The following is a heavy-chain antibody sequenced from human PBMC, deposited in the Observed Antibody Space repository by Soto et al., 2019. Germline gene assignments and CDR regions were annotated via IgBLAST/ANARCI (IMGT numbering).Heavy chain of an antibody. CDR3: ARTSMEIVGAVSDY. CDR2: IYYSGST. CDR1: GGSIISGGYY. D-gene: IGHD1-26*01. Sequence: LSETLSLTCTVSGGSIISGGYYWIWIRQHPGKGLEWIGYIYYSGSTYYNPSLKSRVTISVDTSKNQFSLKLSSVTAADTAVYYCARTSMEIVGAVSDYWGQGTLVTVSS. V-gene: IGHV4-31*03. J-gene: IGHJ4*02.